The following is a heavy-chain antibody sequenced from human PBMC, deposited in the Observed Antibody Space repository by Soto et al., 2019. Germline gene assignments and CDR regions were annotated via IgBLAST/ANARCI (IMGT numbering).Heavy chain of an antibody. Sequence: QVHLVQSGTEVKKPGSSVKVSCKASGGSITTYTIHWVRQAPGQGLEWMGAFIPIFPKPNFAQKFQGRVTITADGPTNTAYMELTSLTSDDTAVYFCGTGAVVPSYPNWVDTWGQGTLVTVST. CDR1: GGSITTYT. D-gene: IGHD2-15*01. J-gene: IGHJ5*02. CDR3: GTGAVVPSYPNWVDT. CDR2: FIPIFPKP. V-gene: IGHV1-69*12.